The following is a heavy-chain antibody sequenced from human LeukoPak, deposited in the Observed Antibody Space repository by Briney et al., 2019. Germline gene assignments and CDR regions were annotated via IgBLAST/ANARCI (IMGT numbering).Heavy chain of an antibody. CDR1: GFTFSSYS. CDR2: ISGSGGST. V-gene: IGHV3-23*01. J-gene: IGHJ6*02. CDR3: ARAVDYDILHYYYYGMDV. D-gene: IGHD3-9*01. Sequence: GGTLRLSCAASGFTFSSYSMNWVRQAPGKGLEWVSAISGSGGSTYYADSEKGRFTISRDNSKNTLYLQMNSLRAEDTAVYYCARAVDYDILHYYYYGMDVWGQGTTVTVSS.